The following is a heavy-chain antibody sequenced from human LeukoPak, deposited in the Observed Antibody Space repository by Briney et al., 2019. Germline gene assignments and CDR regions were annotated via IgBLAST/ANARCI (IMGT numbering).Heavy chain of an antibody. Sequence: PGGSLRLSCAASGFTFSSYAMSWVRQAPGRGLEWVSAISGSGGSTYYADSVKGRFTISRDNSKNTLYLQMNSLRAEDTAVYYCAKDQAPYYYDSSGYYCYFDYWGQGTLVTVSS. CDR3: AKDQAPYYYDSSGYYCYFDY. CDR2: ISGSGGST. J-gene: IGHJ4*02. D-gene: IGHD3-22*01. V-gene: IGHV3-23*01. CDR1: GFTFSSYA.